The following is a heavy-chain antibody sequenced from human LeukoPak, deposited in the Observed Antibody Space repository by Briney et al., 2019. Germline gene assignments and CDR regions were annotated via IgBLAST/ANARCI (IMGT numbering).Heavy chain of an antibody. CDR1: GFTFGSYW. Sequence: GGSLRLSCAASGFTFGSYWMHWVRQAPGKGLVWVSRINSDGSSTSYADSVKGRFTISRDNAKNTLYLQMNSLRAEDTAVYYCARGKVDTAMAIDYWGQGTLVTVSS. D-gene: IGHD5-18*01. V-gene: IGHV3-74*01. J-gene: IGHJ4*02. CDR2: INSDGSST. CDR3: ARGKVDTAMAIDY.